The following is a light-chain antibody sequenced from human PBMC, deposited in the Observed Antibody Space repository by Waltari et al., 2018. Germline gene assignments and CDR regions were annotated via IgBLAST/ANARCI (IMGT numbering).Light chain of an antibody. CDR1: SRYGHFA. Sequence: QVVLTQSPSASASLRASVTLTRTLSSRYGHFAIAWHQHQPEKGPRYLMKRNSDGSHSKGDGIPDRFSGSSSGAERYLTISSLQSEDEADYYCQTWGTSTYWTFGGGTKLTVL. CDR2: RNSDGSH. J-gene: IGLJ3*02. CDR3: QTWGTSTYWT. V-gene: IGLV4-69*01.